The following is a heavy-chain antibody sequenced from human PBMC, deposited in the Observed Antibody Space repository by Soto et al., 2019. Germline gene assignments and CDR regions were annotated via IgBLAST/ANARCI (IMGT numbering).Heavy chain of an antibody. J-gene: IGHJ4*02. CDR1: GLIFSNYK. Sequence: EVQLVESGGGLVQPGGSLRLSCAASGLIFSNYKMHWVRQAPGKGRVWVSRINTDGSITDYADSVKGRFTVSRDNAKNTMYLQMNSLTAADTAVYYCARDTNGLHYWGQGTLVTVSS. CDR3: ARDTNGLHY. D-gene: IGHD2-8*01. CDR2: INTDGSIT. V-gene: IGHV3-74*01.